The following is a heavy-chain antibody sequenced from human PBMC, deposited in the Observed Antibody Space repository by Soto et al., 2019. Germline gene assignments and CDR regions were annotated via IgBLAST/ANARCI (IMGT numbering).Heavy chain of an antibody. CDR3: ARGSSGWYFDP. J-gene: IGHJ5*02. CDR1: GGSFSGYY. Sequence: SETLSLTCAVYGGSFSGYYWSWIRQPPGKGLEWIGEINHSGSTNYNPSLKSRVTISVDTSKNQFSLRLSSVTAADTAVYYCARGSSGWYFDPWGQETLVTVSS. D-gene: IGHD6-19*01. CDR2: INHSGST. V-gene: IGHV4-34*01.